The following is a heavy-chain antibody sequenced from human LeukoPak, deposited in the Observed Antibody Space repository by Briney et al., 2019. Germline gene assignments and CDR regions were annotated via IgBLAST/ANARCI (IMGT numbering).Heavy chain of an antibody. V-gene: IGHV4-39*01. CDR3: VTNGTVTVAGTKFNYFDY. CDR2: IYHSGST. J-gene: IGHJ4*02. Sequence: SETLSLTCTVSGGSIRMSTYYWGWIRQPPGKGLEWIGSIYHSGSTHYNPSLRSRVTMSVDTSKNQFTLKVTAVTAADTAVYYCVTNGTVTVAGTKFNYFDYWGQGALVTVPS. D-gene: IGHD6-19*01. CDR1: GGSIRMSTYY.